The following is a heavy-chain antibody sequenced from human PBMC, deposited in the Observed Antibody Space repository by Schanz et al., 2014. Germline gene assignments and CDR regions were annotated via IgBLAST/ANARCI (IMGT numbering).Heavy chain of an antibody. D-gene: IGHD5-12*01. Sequence: VHLVESGGGLVQPGGSLRLSCAASGITFSSYDVFWVRQAPGKGLEWVAILWHDGSKKYYADSVKGRFTVSRDNAENALYLQMNSLRAEDTAVYYCARKVVATIGGYYDNWGQGTLVIVSS. V-gene: IGHV3-33*08. J-gene: IGHJ4*02. CDR1: GITFSSYD. CDR2: LWHDGSKK. CDR3: ARKVVATIGGYYDN.